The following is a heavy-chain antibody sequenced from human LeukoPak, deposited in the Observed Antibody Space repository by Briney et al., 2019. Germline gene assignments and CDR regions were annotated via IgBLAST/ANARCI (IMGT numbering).Heavy chain of an antibody. Sequence: ASAQVSCKVSGYTLTELSMHWVRQAPGKGLESMGGFDPEDGETIYAQKFQGRVTMTEDTSTDTAYMELSSLRSEDTAVYYCATGRGEMAKSWGQGTLVTVPS. J-gene: IGHJ4*02. D-gene: IGHD5-24*01. V-gene: IGHV1-24*01. CDR1: GYTLTELS. CDR2: FDPEDGET. CDR3: ATGRGEMAKS.